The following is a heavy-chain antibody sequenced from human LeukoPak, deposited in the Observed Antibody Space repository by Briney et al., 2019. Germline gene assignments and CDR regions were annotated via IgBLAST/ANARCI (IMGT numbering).Heavy chain of an antibody. J-gene: IGHJ4*02. V-gene: IGHV1-8*01. CDR2: MNPNSGNT. Sequence: GASVRVSCKASGYTFTSYDINWVRQATGQGLEWMGWMNPNSGNTGYAQKFQGRVTMTRNTSISTAYMELSSLRSDDTAVYYCARDGYWLEDSSGPANFDFWGQGTLVTVSS. CDR1: GYTFTSYD. D-gene: IGHD3-22*01. CDR3: ARDGYWLEDSSGPANFDF.